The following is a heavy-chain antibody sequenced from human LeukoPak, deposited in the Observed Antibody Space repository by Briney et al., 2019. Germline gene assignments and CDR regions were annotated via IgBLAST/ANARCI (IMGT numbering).Heavy chain of an antibody. CDR2: ISDDGTQK. J-gene: IGHJ4*02. CDR1: GFTFSNYG. Sequence: GGSLRLSCAASGFTFSNYGFHWVRQAPGKGLEWVAVISDDGTQKKYADSVKGRFTISRDSFKNTLYLHMDSLRADDTAVYYCAKAMEKNFDYWGQGTLVTVSS. CDR3: AKAMEKNFDY. V-gene: IGHV3-30*18. D-gene: IGHD1-1*01.